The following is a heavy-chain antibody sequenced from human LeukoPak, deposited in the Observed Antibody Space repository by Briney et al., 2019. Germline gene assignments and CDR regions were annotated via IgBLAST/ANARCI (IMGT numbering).Heavy chain of an antibody. CDR3: AREGALLWFGESRGTYYYYMDV. CDR1: GFTFSSYE. J-gene: IGHJ6*03. V-gene: IGHV3-48*03. CDR2: ISSSGATI. Sequence: GGSLRLSCAASGFTFSSYEMNWVRQAPGKGLEWVSYISSSGATIYYADAVKGRFTISRDNAKNSLYLQMNSLRAEDTALYYCAREGALLWFGESRGTYYYYMDVWGKGTTVTVSS. D-gene: IGHD3-10*01.